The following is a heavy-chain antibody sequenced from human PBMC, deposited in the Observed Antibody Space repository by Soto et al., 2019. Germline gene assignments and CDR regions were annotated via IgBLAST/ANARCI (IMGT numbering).Heavy chain of an antibody. D-gene: IGHD4-4*01. CDR2: IYYSGST. J-gene: IGHJ6*02. CDR1: GGSVSSGSYY. CDR3: ARGETVTTYYYYYYGMDV. V-gene: IGHV4-61*01. Sequence: SETLSLTCTVSGGSVSSGSYYWSWIRHPPGKGLEWIGYIYYSGSTNYNPSLKSRVTISVDTSKNQFSLKLSSVTAADTAVYYCARGETVTTYYYYYYGMDVWGQGTTVTVSS.